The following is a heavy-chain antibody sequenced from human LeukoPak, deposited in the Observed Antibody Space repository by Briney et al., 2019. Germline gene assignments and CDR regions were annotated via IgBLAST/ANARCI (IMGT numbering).Heavy chain of an antibody. Sequence: GGSLRLSCAASGFTFSTYTMNWVRQAPGKGLEWVSSISSSSSYIYYADSLKGRFTIPSYNANNALYLQVNSLTADDTAVYYCASGSDSSGYYPVSFDYWGQGTLVTVYS. J-gene: IGHJ4*02. CDR1: GFTFSTYT. V-gene: IGHV3-21*01. CDR3: ASGSDSSGYYPVSFDY. D-gene: IGHD3-22*01. CDR2: ISSSSSYI.